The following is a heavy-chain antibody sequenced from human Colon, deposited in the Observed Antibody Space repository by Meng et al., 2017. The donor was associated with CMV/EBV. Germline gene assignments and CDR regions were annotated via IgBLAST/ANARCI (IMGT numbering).Heavy chain of an antibody. CDR3: ATGVTAAGNNY. V-gene: IGHV3-30-3*01. Sequence: GESLKISCVASPLIFSGYAMHWVRQAPGKGLEWVAVISYDGSSEYYADSVKGRFTISRDNSKNTLYLEVISLRAEDTAVYYCATGVTAAGNNYWGQETLVTVSS. CDR1: PLIFSGYA. D-gene: IGHD6-13*01. J-gene: IGHJ4*02. CDR2: ISYDGSSE.